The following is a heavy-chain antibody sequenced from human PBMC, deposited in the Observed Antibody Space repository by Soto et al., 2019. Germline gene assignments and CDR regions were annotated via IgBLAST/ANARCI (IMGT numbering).Heavy chain of an antibody. V-gene: IGHV4-34*01. CDR3: ARXSAIYYYDSSGTP. CDR2: INHSGST. D-gene: IGHD3-22*01. CDR1: GGSFSGYY. Sequence: PSETLSLTCAVYGGSFSGYYWSWIRQPPGKGLEWIGEINHSGSTNYNPSLKSRVTISVDTSKNQFSLKLSSVTAADTAVYYCARXSAIYYYDSSGTPWGQGTLVTVSS. J-gene: IGHJ5*02.